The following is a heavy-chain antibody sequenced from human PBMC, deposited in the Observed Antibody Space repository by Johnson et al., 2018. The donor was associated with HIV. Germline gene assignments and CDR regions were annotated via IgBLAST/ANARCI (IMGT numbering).Heavy chain of an antibody. CDR2: ISYDGSNK. CDR1: GFTFSSYA. J-gene: IGHJ3*02. Sequence: VQLVESGGGLVQPGGSLRLSCAVSGFTFSSYAMHWVRQAPGKGLEWVAVISYDGSNKYYADSVKGRFTISRDSSKNMLYLQMNSLRTEDTAVYYCAREEGVGDDYGGKSAFDIWGQGTMVTVSS. D-gene: IGHD4-23*01. V-gene: IGHV3-30-3*01. CDR3: AREEGVGDDYGGKSAFDI.